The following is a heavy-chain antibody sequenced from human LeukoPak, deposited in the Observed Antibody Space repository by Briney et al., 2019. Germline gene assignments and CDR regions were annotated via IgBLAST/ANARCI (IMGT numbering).Heavy chain of an antibody. Sequence: GGSPRLSCAASGFTFGYYGMNWVRQAPGKGLEWVAVIWYDGSNKYYADSVKGRFTISRDNSKNTLYLQMNSLRAEDTAVYYCARHDSSDAFDIWGQGTMVTVSS. CDR3: ARHDSSDAFDI. J-gene: IGHJ3*02. CDR2: IWYDGSNK. D-gene: IGHD3-22*01. CDR1: GFTFGYYG. V-gene: IGHV3-33*08.